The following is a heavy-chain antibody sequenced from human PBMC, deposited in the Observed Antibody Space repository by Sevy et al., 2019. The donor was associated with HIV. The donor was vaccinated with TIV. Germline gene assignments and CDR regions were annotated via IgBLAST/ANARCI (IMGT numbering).Heavy chain of an antibody. CDR1: GFTFGDYA. V-gene: IGHV3-49*03. J-gene: IGHJ4*02. D-gene: IGHD2-15*01. CDR3: TRALASADTPEYYFDY. Sequence: GGSLRLSCTSSGFTFGDYAMSWFRQAPGKGLEWVAFIRRNSHQPYGGTTEYAASVKGRFTISRDDSKSIAYLQMNSLKTEDTAVYYCTRALASADTPEYYFDYWGQGILVTVSS. CDR2: IRRNSHQPYGGTT.